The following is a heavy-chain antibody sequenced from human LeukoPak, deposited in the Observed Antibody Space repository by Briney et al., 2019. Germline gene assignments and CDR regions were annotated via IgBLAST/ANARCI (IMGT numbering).Heavy chain of an antibody. J-gene: IGHJ3*02. CDR1: GFIFSSYG. CDR3: AKVSLNMVNDAFDI. Sequence: GGSLRLSCAASGFIFSSYGMHWVRQAPDKGLEWVAFIRYDGSRKYYADSVKGRFTISRGNSKNTLYLQMDGLRAEDTAMYYCAKVSLNMVNDAFDIWGQGTMVSVSS. V-gene: IGHV3-30*02. D-gene: IGHD4/OR15-4a*01. CDR2: IRYDGSRK.